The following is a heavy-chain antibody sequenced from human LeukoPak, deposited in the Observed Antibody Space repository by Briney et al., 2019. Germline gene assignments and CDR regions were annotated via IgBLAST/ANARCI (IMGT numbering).Heavy chain of an antibody. CDR1: GFTLSRSW. CDR3: ARAYQTDY. V-gene: IGHV3-7*05. CDR2: INQDGSEK. D-gene: IGHD2-2*01. Sequence: GWSLRLSCAASGFTLSRSWMSWVRQAPGKGLEWVANINQDGSEKNYVDSVKGRFTISRDNAKNSLYLQMNSLRAEDTAVYYCARAYQTDYWGQGTLVTVSS. J-gene: IGHJ4*02.